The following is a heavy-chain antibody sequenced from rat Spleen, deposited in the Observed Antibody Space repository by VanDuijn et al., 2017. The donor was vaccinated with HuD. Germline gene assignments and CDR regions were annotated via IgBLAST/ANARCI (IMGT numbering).Heavy chain of an antibody. J-gene: IGHJ2*01. CDR3: ARLDLHTMGITHFFDY. CDR2: ISYDGGST. D-gene: IGHD1-9*01. V-gene: IGHV5-20*01. CDR1: GFTFSDYG. Sequence: EVQLVESGGGLVQPGRSMKLFCAASGFTFSDYGMAWVLQAPTKGLEWVASISYDGGSTYYRDSVKGRFTISRDNAKSTLYLQMDSLRSEDTATYYCARLDLHTMGITHFFDYWGQGVMVTVSS.